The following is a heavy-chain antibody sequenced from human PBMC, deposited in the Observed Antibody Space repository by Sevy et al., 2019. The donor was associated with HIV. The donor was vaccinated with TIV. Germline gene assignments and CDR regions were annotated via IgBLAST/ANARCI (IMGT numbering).Heavy chain of an antibody. CDR3: AKAHADCSGGTCYTAHYYYDMDV. V-gene: IGHV3-30*18. J-gene: IGHJ6*02. CDR1: GFAFSDYA. CDR2: ISYAGDDK. Sequence: GSLRLSCAASGFAFSDYAMHWVRQAPGKGLEWVAAISYAGDDKYFADSVKGRFTVSKDNSKNTLYLEMNSLRAEDTAVYYCAKAHADCSGGTCYTAHYYYDMDVWGRGATVTVSS. D-gene: IGHD2-15*01.